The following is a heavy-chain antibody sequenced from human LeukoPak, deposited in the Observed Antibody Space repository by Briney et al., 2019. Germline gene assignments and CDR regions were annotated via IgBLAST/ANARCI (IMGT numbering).Heavy chain of an antibody. CDR3: ARELGATGFDY. J-gene: IGHJ4*02. CDR2: INPNSGGT. CDR1: GYTFTGYY. D-gene: IGHD1-26*01. Sequence: ASVKVSCKASGYTFTGYYMHWVRQAPGQGLEWMGWINPNSGGTKYAQKFQGRVTMTRDTSISTAYMELSSLTSDDTAVYYCARELGATGFDYWGQGTLVTVSS. V-gene: IGHV1-2*02.